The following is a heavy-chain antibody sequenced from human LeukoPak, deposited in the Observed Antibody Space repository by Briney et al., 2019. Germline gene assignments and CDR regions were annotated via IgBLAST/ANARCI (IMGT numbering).Heavy chain of an antibody. V-gene: IGHV4-34*01. D-gene: IGHD6-6*01. CDR1: GGSFSGYY. CDR3: ARSSSSSLAYYFDY. CDR2: INHSGST. Sequence: SETLSLTCAVYGGSFSGYYWSWIRQPPEKGLEWIGEINHSGSTNYNPSLKSRVTISVDTSKNQFSLKLSSVTAADTAVYYCARSSSSSLAYYFDYWGQGTLVTVSS. J-gene: IGHJ4*02.